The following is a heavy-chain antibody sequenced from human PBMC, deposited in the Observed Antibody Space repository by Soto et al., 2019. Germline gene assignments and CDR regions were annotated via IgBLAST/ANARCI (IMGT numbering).Heavy chain of an antibody. CDR1: GYSFANYW. CDR2: IYPSDSNT. Sequence: PGESVKISCXGSGYSFANYWIAWVRQMPGKGLEYMGIIYPSDSNTRYSPSFQGQVTIPADKSISTAYLQWSSLKASDTAIYYCARHGFYGDYSSNYFDPWGQGTLVTVSS. CDR3: ARHGFYGDYSSNYFDP. J-gene: IGHJ5*02. V-gene: IGHV5-51*01. D-gene: IGHD4-17*01.